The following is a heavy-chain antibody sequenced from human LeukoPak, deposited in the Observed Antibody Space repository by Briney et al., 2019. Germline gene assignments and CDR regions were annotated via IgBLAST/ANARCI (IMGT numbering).Heavy chain of an antibody. J-gene: IGHJ4*02. CDR1: GFTFSSYG. CDR3: AKDLMLRYYDSSGYYGFPFDY. V-gene: IGHV3-23*01. D-gene: IGHD3-22*01. Sequence: GGSLRLSCAASGFTFSSYGMSWVRQAPGKGLEWVSAISGSGGSTYYADSVKGRFTISRDNSKNTLYLQMNSLRAEDTAVYYCAKDLMLRYYDSSGYYGFPFDYWGQGTLVTVSS. CDR2: ISGSGGST.